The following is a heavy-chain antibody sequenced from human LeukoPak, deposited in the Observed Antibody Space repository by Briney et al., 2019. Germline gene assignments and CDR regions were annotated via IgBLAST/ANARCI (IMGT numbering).Heavy chain of an antibody. V-gene: IGHV4-59*11. D-gene: IGHD4-17*01. CDR1: GDSFSSHY. CDR3: ARDLVTVTKGFDI. Sequence: SETLSLTCAVSGDSFSSHYWTWIRQRPGKGLEWIGYISYIGSTNYNPSLKSRVTISIDTSKNQFSLKLSSVTAADTAVYYCARDLVTVTKGFDIWGQGTMVSVSS. J-gene: IGHJ3*02. CDR2: ISYIGST.